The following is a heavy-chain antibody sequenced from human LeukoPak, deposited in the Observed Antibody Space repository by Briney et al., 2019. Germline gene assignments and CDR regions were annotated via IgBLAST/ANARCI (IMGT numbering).Heavy chain of an antibody. D-gene: IGHD6-13*01. CDR2: IWYDGSNK. J-gene: IGHJ4*02. CDR1: GFTFSSYG. V-gene: IGHV3-33*01. Sequence: GRSLRLSCAASGFTFSSYGMHWVRQAPGKGLEWVAVIWYDGSNKYYADTVQGRFTISGDTSKNTVYLQVNSLRAEDAAVYYCARKWSSSYTSFDSWGQGTLVTVSS. CDR3: ARKWSSSYTSFDS.